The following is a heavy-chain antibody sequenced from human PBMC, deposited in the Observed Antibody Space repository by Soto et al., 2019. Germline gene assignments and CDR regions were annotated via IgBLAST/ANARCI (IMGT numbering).Heavy chain of an antibody. D-gene: IGHD3-16*01. CDR2: IIPMFGTA. V-gene: IGHV1-69*12. CDR3: AREMITFGEGFDL. CDR1: GGTFSSYA. Sequence: QVQLVQSGAAVKKPGSSLKVSCKASGGTFSSYAISWVRQAPGQGLEWMGGIIPMFGTANYAQKFQGRVTITADESTSTAYMELSSLRSEDTAVYYCAREMITFGEGFDLWGRGTLVTVSS. J-gene: IGHJ2*01.